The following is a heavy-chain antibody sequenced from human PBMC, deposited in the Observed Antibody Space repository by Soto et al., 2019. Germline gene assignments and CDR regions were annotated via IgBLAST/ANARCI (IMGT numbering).Heavy chain of an antibody. CDR2: IYYSGST. CDR3: ARLRGWAHFDY. Sequence: SETLSLTCTVSGGSISSYYWSWIRQPPGKGLEWIGYIYYSGSTNYNPSLKSRVTISVDKSKNQFSLKLSSLTAADTAVYYCARLRGWAHFDYWGQGTLVTVSS. V-gene: IGHV4-59*08. D-gene: IGHD6-19*01. CDR1: GGSISSYY. J-gene: IGHJ4*02.